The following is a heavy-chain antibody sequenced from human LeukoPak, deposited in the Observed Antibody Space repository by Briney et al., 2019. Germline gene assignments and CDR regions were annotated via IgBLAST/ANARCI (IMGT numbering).Heavy chain of an antibody. D-gene: IGHD6-13*01. CDR2: INHSGST. CDR3: ARGSSSPLGY. Sequence: SETLSLTCAVYGGSFSGYYWSWIRQPPGKGLEWIGEINHSGSTNYNPSLKSRVTISVDTSKNQFSLKLSSVTAADTAVYYCARGSSSPLGYWGQGTLVTVSS. J-gene: IGHJ4*02. CDR1: GGSFSGYY. V-gene: IGHV4-34*01.